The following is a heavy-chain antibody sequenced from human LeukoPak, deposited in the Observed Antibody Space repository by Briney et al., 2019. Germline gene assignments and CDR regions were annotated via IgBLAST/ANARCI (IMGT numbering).Heavy chain of an antibody. D-gene: IGHD3-22*01. V-gene: IGHV4-59*01. Sequence: SETLSLTCTVSGGSISSYYWSWIRQPPGKGLEWIGYIYYSGSTNYNPSLKSRVTISVDTSKNQFSLKLSSVTAADTAVYYCARVPNYSDSSGYYYSDPAFDIWGQGTMVTVSS. CDR1: GGSISSYY. CDR3: ARVPNYSDSSGYYYSDPAFDI. CDR2: IYYSGST. J-gene: IGHJ3*02.